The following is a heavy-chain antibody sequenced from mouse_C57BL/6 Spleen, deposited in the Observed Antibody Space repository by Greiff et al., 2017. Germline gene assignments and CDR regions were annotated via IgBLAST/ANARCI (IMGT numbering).Heavy chain of an antibody. Sequence: QVQLQQSGPELVKPGASVKISCKASGYAFSSSWMNWVKQRPGKGLEWIGRIYPGDGDTNYNGKFKGKATLTADKSSSTAYMQLSSLTSEDSAVYFCGRGRTTVVVDYWGQGTTLTVSS. CDR3: GRGRTTVVVDY. V-gene: IGHV1-82*01. D-gene: IGHD1-1*01. CDR2: IYPGDGDT. J-gene: IGHJ2*01. CDR1: GYAFSSSW.